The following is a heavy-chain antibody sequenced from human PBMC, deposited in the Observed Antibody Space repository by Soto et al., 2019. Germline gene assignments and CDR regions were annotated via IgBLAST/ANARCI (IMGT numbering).Heavy chain of an antibody. CDR3: AKQNGGNSYDTFDI. CDR1: GFTFSSYG. D-gene: IGHD2-21*02. J-gene: IGHJ3*02. CDR2: ISGSGGGA. Sequence: GGSLRLSCVASGFTFSSYGMTWVRQPPGKGLEWVSGISGSGGGANYVDSVKGRFTISRDNSKDTLHLQMNSLGAEDTAIYYCAKQNGGNSYDTFDIWGQGTMVTVSS. V-gene: IGHV3-23*01.